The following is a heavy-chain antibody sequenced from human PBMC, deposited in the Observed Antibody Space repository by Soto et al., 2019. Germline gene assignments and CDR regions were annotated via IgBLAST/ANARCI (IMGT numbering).Heavy chain of an antibody. CDR3: ARGPYSSGWYGMDV. D-gene: IGHD6-19*01. Sequence: ASVKVSCKASGYTFTSYYMHLVRQAPGQGLEWMAIINPSSGSTSYAQKFQGRVTMTRNTSISTAYMELSSLRSEDTAVYYCARGPYSSGWYGMDVWGQGTTVTVSS. V-gene: IGHV1-46*01. CDR1: GYTFTSYY. J-gene: IGHJ6*02. CDR2: INPSSGST.